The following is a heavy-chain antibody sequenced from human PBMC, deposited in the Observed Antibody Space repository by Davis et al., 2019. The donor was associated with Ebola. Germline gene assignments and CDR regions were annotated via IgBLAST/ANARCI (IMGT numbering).Heavy chain of an antibody. D-gene: IGHD5-12*01. V-gene: IGHV4-59*12. Sequence: SETLSLTCTVSGDSISSYYWSWIRQPPGKGLEWIGYISYSGSTNYNPSLKSRVTISVDTSKNQFSLKLSSVTAADTAVYYCARGGATAPDYYYGMDVWGQGTTVTVSS. CDR2: ISYSGST. CDR1: GDSISSYY. J-gene: IGHJ6*02. CDR3: ARGGATAPDYYYGMDV.